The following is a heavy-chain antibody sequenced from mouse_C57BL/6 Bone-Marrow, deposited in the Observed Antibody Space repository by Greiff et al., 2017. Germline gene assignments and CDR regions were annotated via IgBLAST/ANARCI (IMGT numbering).Heavy chain of an antibody. V-gene: IGHV5-16*01. CDR1: GFTFSDYY. J-gene: IGHJ3*01. D-gene: IGHD2-4*01. Sequence: EVNLVDSEGGLVQPGSSMKLSCTASGFTFSDYYMAWVRQVPEKGLEWVANINYDGSSTYYLDSLKSRFIISRDNAKNILYLQMSSLKSEDTATYYCARAFYDYDGGFAYWGQGTLVTVSA. CDR3: ARAFYDYDGGFAY. CDR2: INYDGSST.